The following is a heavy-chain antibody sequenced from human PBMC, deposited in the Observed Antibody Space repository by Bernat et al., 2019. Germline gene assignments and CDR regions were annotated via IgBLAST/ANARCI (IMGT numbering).Heavy chain of an antibody. J-gene: IGHJ6*03. CDR2: IYYSGST. CDR1: GGSISSVIYS. V-gene: IGHV4-39*01. CDR3: ARRAVRFYYMDV. D-gene: IGHD6-6*01. Sequence: QLQLQESGPGLVKPSETLSLSCTVSGGSISSVIYSWGWIRQPPGKGLEWIGGIYYSGSTYYNPSLKSRVTISVDTSNNQFSLKLSSVTAADTAVYYCARRAVRFYYMDVWGKGTTVTVSS.